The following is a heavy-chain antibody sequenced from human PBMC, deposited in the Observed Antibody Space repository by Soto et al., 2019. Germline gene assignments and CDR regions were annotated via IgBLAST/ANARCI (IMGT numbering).Heavy chain of an antibody. CDR2: ISGYNGHP. CDR3: ARESVHIYGSRGYNFWFDP. D-gene: IGHD3-22*01. V-gene: IGHV1-18*01. CDR1: GYSFSSYG. J-gene: IGHJ5*02. Sequence: GASVKVSCKTFGYSFSSYGISWLRQAPGQGLEWMGWISGYNGHPIEAQKFQGRITMTIDTSTTTIYMELRSLRSDDTAVYYCARESVHIYGSRGYNFWFDPWGQGTQITVSS.